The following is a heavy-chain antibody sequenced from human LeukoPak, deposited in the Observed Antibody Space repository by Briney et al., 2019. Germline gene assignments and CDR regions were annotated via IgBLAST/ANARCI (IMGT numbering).Heavy chain of an antibody. D-gene: IGHD3-9*01. V-gene: IGHV1-18*01. CDR2: ISAYNGNT. CDR3: ARERNYDILTGYYSYWYFDL. J-gene: IGHJ2*01. Sequence: ASVKVSCKASGYTFTSYGISWVRQAPGQGLEWMGWISAYNGNTNYAQKLQGRVTMTTDTSTSTAYMELRSLRPDDTAVYYCARERNYDILTGYYSYWYFDLWGRGTLVTVSS. CDR1: GYTFTSYG.